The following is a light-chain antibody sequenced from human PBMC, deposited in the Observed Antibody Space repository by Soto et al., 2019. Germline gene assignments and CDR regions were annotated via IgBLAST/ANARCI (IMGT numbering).Light chain of an antibody. V-gene: IGLV2-14*01. J-gene: IGLJ2*01. CDR3: SPYTGRNPPVV. CDR1: SSDVGGYNY. CDR2: DVS. Sequence: QSALTQPASVSGSPGQSITISCTGTSSDVGGYNYVSWYQQHPGKAPNLIIFDVSNRPSGVSNRFSGSKSANSASLTISGPQPEDEPHYYRSPYTGRNPPVVFAEGT.